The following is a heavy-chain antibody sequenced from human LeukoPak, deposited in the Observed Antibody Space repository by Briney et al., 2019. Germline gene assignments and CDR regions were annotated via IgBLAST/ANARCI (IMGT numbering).Heavy chain of an antibody. CDR1: GGSISCYY. V-gene: IGHV4-59*08. D-gene: IGHD1-26*01. Sequence: SETLSLTCTVAGGSISCYYWSWIRHPPGRGLEWVVYIYYSGSTNYNPSLKSRVTISVDTSKNQFSLKLSSVTAADTAVYYCESWGGSYDYYYYGMDVWGQGNTVTVS. J-gene: IGHJ6*02. CDR3: ESWGGSYDYYYYGMDV. CDR2: IYYSGST.